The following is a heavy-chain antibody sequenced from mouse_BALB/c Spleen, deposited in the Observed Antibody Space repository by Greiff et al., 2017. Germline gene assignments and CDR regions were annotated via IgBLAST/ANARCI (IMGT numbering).Heavy chain of an antibody. CDR1: GFSLTSYG. CDR2: IWAGGST. V-gene: IGHV2-9*02. J-gene: IGHJ2*01. CDR3: ARDRNFDY. Sequence: VQLQQSGPGLVAPSQSLSITCTVSGFSLTSYGVHWVRQPPGKGLEWLGVIWAGGSTNYNSALMSRLSISKDNSKSQVFLKMNSLQTDDTAMYYGARDRNFDYWGQGTTLTVSS.